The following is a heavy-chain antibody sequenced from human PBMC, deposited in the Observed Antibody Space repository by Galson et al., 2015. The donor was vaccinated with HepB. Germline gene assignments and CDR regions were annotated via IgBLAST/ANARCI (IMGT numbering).Heavy chain of an antibody. J-gene: IGHJ5*02. V-gene: IGHV1-58*02. D-gene: IGHD3-3*01. CDR1: GFTFTSSA. CDR3: ARALRFLEWLFLDP. CDR2: IVVGSGNT. Sequence: SVKVSCKASGFTFTSSAMQWVRQARGQRLEWIGWIVVGSGNTNYAQKFQERVTITRDMSTSTAYMELSSLRSEDTAVYYCARALRFLEWLFLDPWGQGTLVTVSS.